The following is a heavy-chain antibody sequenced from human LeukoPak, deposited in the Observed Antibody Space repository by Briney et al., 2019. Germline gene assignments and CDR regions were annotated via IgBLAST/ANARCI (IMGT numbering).Heavy chain of an antibody. J-gene: IGHJ6*03. CDR2: IIPIFGTA. CDR3: ATVLVGREGYCSSTSCYGSRRNYYYYMDV. Sequence: ASVKVSCKASGGTFSSYAISWVRQAPGQGLEWMGGIIPIFGTANYAQKFQGKVTITADKSTSTAYMELSSLRSEDTAVYYCATVLVGREGYCSSTSCYGSRRNYYYYMDVWGKGTTVTISS. D-gene: IGHD2-2*01. V-gene: IGHV1-69*06. CDR1: GGTFSSYA.